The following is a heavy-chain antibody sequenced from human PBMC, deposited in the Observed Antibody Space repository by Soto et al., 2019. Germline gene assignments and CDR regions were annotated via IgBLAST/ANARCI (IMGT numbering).Heavy chain of an antibody. Sequence: GGSLRLSCAASGFTFSSYGMHWVRQAPGKGLEWVAVISYDGSNKYYADSVKGRFTISRDNSKNTLYLQMNSLRAEDTAVYYCAILAPMATNKVFDYWGQGTLVTVSS. D-gene: IGHD5-12*01. CDR2: ISYDGSNK. J-gene: IGHJ4*02. V-gene: IGHV3-30*03. CDR1: GFTFSSYG. CDR3: AILAPMATNKVFDY.